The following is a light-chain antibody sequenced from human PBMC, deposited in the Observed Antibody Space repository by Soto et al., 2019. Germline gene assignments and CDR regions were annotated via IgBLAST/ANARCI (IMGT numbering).Light chain of an antibody. CDR2: GAI. Sequence: EIVLPQSPGTLSLSPGERVTLSCRASESVSSGYVGWYQQKPGQAPRLVIFGAIGRATGIPDRFRGSGSGTDFTLTISSLEPADFAVYYWQHYGSSPPSFGQGTKLEIK. V-gene: IGKV3-20*01. CDR3: QHYGSSPPS. CDR1: ESVSSGY. J-gene: IGKJ2*01.